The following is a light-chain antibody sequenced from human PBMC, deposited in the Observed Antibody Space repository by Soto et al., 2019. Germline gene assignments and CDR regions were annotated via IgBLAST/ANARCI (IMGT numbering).Light chain of an antibody. V-gene: IGLV1-47*01. CDR1: SSNIGCNY. CDR2: RNN. CDR3: AAWDDSLSGCV. J-gene: IGLJ3*02. Sequence: QSVLTQPASASGTPGQRVTISCSGSSSNIGCNYVYWYQQLPGPAPKLLIYRNNHRPSGVPDRFSGSKSGTSVSLAVSGLGSQDETDNYCAAWDDSLSGCVFDGGTKLTVL.